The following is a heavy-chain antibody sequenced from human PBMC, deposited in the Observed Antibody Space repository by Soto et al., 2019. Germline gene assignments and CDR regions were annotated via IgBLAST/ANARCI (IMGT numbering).Heavy chain of an antibody. CDR3: ASRAYGNLDY. D-gene: IGHD3-16*01. CDR1: GGSISSSSYY. V-gene: IGHV4-39*01. J-gene: IGHJ4*02. CDR2: IYYSGCT. Sequence: SETLSLTCTVSGGSISSSSYYWGWIRQPPGKGLEWIGSIYYSGCTYYNPSLKSRVTISVDTSKNQFSLKLSAVTAADTAVYYCASRAYGNLDYWGQGTLVTVSS.